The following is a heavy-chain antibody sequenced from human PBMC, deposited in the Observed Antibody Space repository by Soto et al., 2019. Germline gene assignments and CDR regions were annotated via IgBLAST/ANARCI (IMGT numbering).Heavy chain of an antibody. J-gene: IGHJ4*02. CDR3: ARERYRAYVCAY. D-gene: IGHD5-12*01. V-gene: IGHV1-8*01. CDR2: MNPNSGNT. CDR1: GYTFTSYD. Sequence: QVQLVQSGAEVKKPGASVKVSCKSSGYTFTSYDINWVRQDTGQGLELMGWMNPNSGNTGYAQKFQGRITMTRNTSISTSYMELSSLRSEDTDVYYCARERYRAYVCAYWGQGTPVTVSS.